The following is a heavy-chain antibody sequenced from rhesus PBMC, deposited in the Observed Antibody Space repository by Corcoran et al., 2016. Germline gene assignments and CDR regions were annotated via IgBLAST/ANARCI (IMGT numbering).Heavy chain of an antibody. Sequence: EVQLVESGGGLVQPGGSLRLSCAVSGFTFDDYAMSGVRPAPGKGLEWVSRVSWNRGTIYYADSVKGRFTISRDNAKNSLFLQMDRLRAEDTAVYYCTRSPYVLSTFDYWGQGVLVTVSS. J-gene: IGHJ4*01. V-gene: IGHV3-134*01. D-gene: IGHD2-2*01. CDR1: GFTFDDYA. CDR2: VSWNRGTI. CDR3: TRSPYVLSTFDY.